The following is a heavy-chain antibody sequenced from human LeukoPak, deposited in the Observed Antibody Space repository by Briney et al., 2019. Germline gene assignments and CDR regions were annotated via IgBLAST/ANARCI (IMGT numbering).Heavy chain of an antibody. J-gene: IGHJ5*02. D-gene: IGHD2-15*01. CDR1: GGTVSSYT. V-gene: IGHV1-69*02. CDR3: ARQGYCSGGSCKPNNWFDP. CDR2: IIPIHGIA. Sequence: ASVTVSCKASGGTVSSYTISWVRQAPGQGLEWMGRIIPIHGIANYAQKFKGRVTITADKATSTAYMELSSLRSEDTAVYYCARQGYCSGGSCKPNNWFDPWGQGTLVTVSS.